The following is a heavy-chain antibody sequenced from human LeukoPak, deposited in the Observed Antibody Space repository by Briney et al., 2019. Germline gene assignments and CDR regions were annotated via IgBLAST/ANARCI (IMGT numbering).Heavy chain of an antibody. CDR2: INQGGSDK. D-gene: IGHD1-14*01. V-gene: IGHV3-7*01. CDR1: GFTFMGHW. CDR3: TRDRSRAEDD. J-gene: IGHJ4*02. Sequence: PGGSLSLSFSASGFTFMGHWMSWVRQAPGKGLEWVANINQGGSDKYYVDSVKGRFTISRDNANNLLYLQMNSLRGEDTAVYYCTRDRSRAEDDWGQGTLVTVSS.